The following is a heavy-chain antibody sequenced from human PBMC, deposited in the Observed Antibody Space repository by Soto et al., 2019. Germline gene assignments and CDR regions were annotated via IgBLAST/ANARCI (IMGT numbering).Heavy chain of an antibody. CDR1: GFTFSSYG. CDR2: IWYDGSNK. Sequence: GGSLRLSCAASGFTFSSYGMHWVRQAPGKGLEWVAVIWYDGSNKYYADSVKGRFTISRDNSKNTLYLQMNSLRAEDTAVYYCAREAGDSGYDDFDYWGQGTLVTVSS. V-gene: IGHV3-33*01. J-gene: IGHJ4*02. D-gene: IGHD5-12*01. CDR3: AREAGDSGYDDFDY.